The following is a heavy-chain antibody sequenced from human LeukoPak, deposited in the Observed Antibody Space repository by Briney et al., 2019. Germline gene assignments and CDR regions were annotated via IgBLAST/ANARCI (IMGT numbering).Heavy chain of an antibody. CDR2: ISSGTSSK. CDR3: ARGWEFEY. J-gene: IGHJ4*02. D-gene: IGHD1-26*01. CDR1: GFTFSTYS. Sequence: GGSLRLSCAASGFTFSTYSMNWVRQAPGKGLEWVSYISSGTSSKYYADSVKGRFTISRDNAKNSLYLQMTSLRAEDTAVYYCARGWEFEYWGQGTLVTVSS. V-gene: IGHV3-48*01.